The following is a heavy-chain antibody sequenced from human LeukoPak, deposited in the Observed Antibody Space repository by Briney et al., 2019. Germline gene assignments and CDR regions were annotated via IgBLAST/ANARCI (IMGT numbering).Heavy chain of an antibody. J-gene: IGHJ3*02. CDR1: GYTFTSNG. D-gene: IGHD1-26*01. Sequence: ASVKVSCKASGYTFTSNGISWVRQAPGQGLEWMGWISAYNGNTNYEQKLQGRVTMTTDTSTSTAYMELRSLRSDDTAVYYCAREEGIDDSGGNGALDMWGQGTVVTVSS. CDR3: AREEGIDDSGGNGALDM. CDR2: ISAYNGNT. V-gene: IGHV1-18*01.